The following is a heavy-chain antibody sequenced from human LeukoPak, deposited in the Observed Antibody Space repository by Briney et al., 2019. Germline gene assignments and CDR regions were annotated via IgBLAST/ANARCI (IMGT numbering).Heavy chain of an antibody. Sequence: SETLSLTCAVYGGSFSGYYWNWLRQPPGKGLEWIGEINHSGSTNYNPSLKSRVTISVDTSKNQFSLKLSSVTAADTAVYYCASGPRNWFDPWGQGTLVTVSS. CDR1: GGSFSGYY. CDR2: INHSGST. CDR3: ASGPRNWFDP. V-gene: IGHV4-34*01. J-gene: IGHJ5*02.